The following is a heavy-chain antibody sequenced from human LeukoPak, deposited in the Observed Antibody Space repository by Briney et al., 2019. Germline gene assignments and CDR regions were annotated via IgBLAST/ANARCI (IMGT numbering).Heavy chain of an antibody. V-gene: IGHV4-30-4*01. D-gene: IGHD5-18*01. CDR1: GGSISSGDYY. J-gene: IGHJ4*02. CDR3: ARARGYSYGSPFYY. CDR2: IYYSGST. Sequence: SETLSLTCTVSGGSISSGDYYWSWIRQPPGKGLEWIGYIYYSGSTYYNPSLKSRVTISVDTSKNQFSLKLSSVTAADTAVYYCARARGYSYGSPFYYWGQGTLVTVSS.